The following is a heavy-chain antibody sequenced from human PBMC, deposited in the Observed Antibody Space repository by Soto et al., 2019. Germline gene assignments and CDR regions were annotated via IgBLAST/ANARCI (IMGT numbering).Heavy chain of an antibody. D-gene: IGHD4-17*01. V-gene: IGHV4-31*03. CDR2: IYYSGST. J-gene: IGHJ2*01. Sequence: SETLSLTCTVSGGSISSGGYYWSWIRQHPGKGLEWIGYIYYSGSTYYNPSLKSRVTISVDTSKNQFSLKLSSVTAADTAVYYCARVFRSGGDYGPPHWYFDLWGRGTLVTVSS. CDR3: ARVFRSGGDYGPPHWYFDL. CDR1: GGSISSGGYY.